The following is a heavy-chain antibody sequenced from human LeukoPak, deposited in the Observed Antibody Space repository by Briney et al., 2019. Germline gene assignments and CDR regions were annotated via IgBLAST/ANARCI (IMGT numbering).Heavy chain of an antibody. CDR2: ISGSDGSR. CDR3: ARDPTSRILEGYFDY. V-gene: IGHV3-23*01. D-gene: IGHD5/OR15-5a*01. Sequence: GGSLRLSCAASGFPFSRYAMSWVRQTPERGLEWVSVISGSDGSRYYADSVKGRFTISRDDSRNTVYLQMNSLRAEDTAVYYCARDPTSRILEGYFDYWGQGTLVTVSS. CDR1: GFPFSRYA. J-gene: IGHJ4*02.